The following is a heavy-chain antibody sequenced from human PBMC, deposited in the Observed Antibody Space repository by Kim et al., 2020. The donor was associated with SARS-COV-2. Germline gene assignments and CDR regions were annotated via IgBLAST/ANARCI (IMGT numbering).Heavy chain of an antibody. CDR2: IYYSGST. Sequence: SETLSLTCTVSGGSVSSGSYYWSWIRQPPGKGLEWIGYIYYSGSTNYNPSLKIRVTISVDTSKNQFSLKLSSVTAADTAVYYCARAPLAWGSGRYYFDYWGPGTLVTVSS. J-gene: IGHJ4*02. D-gene: IGHD3-10*01. CDR1: GGSVSSGSYY. CDR3: ARAPLAWGSGRYYFDY. V-gene: IGHV4-61*01.